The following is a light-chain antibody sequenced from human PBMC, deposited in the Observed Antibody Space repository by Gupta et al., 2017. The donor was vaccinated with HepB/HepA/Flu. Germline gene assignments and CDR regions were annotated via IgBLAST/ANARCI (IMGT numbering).Light chain of an antibody. Sequence: DVQVTQFPSFVSASVGDRVTITCRASEDIRSSLAWYQQKPGKAPKLLIETVSTLQSGVPSRFSGSGSGTDFTLTIRSRQPEDFATYYCQQAKNFPWTFGQGTKVEIK. J-gene: IGKJ1*01. CDR2: TVS. V-gene: IGKV1-12*01. CDR3: QQAKNFPWT. CDR1: EDIRSS.